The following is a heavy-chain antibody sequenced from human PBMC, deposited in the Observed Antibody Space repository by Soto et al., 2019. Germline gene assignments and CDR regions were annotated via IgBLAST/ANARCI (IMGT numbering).Heavy chain of an antibody. CDR3: ARGQSDYYASSGPRYHYFDY. V-gene: IGHV4-30-4*01. CDR1: GVSISSGSYY. J-gene: IGHJ4*02. CDR2: MSYSGIT. Sequence: PSETLSLTCTVSGVSISSGSYYWSWIRQPPGKGLEWIGFMSYSGITSYNASLKSRVTMSVDTSKSQFSLSLSFVTAADTAVYYCARGQSDYYASSGPRYHYFDYWGQGTLVTVSS. D-gene: IGHD3-22*01.